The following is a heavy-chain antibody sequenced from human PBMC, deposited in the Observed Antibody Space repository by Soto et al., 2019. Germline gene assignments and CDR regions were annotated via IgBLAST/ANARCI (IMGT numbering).Heavy chain of an antibody. J-gene: IGHJ6*01. Sequence: SETLSLTCTVSGVSISSSSQYWGWIRQPPGKGLEWIGSIYYSGSTYYNPSVKSRVTISVDTSKNQFSLKLSSVTDADTAVYYWAQLRKWIYVPFYYYHGMVVWGEGSTVTVA. CDR2: IYYSGST. V-gene: IGHV4-39*01. CDR1: GVSISSSSQY. CDR3: AQLRKWIYVPFYYYHGMVV. D-gene: IGHD2-2*01.